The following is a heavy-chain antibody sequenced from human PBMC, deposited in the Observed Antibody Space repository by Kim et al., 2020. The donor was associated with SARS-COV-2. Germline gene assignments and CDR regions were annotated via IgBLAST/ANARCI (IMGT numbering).Heavy chain of an antibody. CDR2: IIPIFGTA. CDR3: ARSGYCSGGSCYDYYGMDV. CDR1: GGTFSSYA. V-gene: IGHV1-69*13. D-gene: IGHD2-15*01. J-gene: IGHJ6*02. Sequence: SVKVSCKASGGTFSSYAISWVRQAPGQGLEWMGGIIPIFGTANYAQKFQGRVTITADESTSTAYMELSSLRSEDTAVYYCARSGYCSGGSCYDYYGMDVWGQGPTVTLSS.